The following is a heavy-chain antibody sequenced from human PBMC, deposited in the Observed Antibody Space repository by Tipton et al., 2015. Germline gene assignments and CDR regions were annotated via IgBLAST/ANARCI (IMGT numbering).Heavy chain of an antibody. Sequence: TLSLTCTVYGESFSGYYWSWIRQPPGKGLEWIGEINDSGSTNYNPSLKSRITLSVDTSKNQFSLKLSSVTAADTAVYYCARGRRYYDYVRGTYRRDPLFDYWGQGTLVTVSS. CDR2: INDSGST. D-gene: IGHD3-16*02. J-gene: IGHJ4*02. CDR3: ARGRRYYDYVRGTYRRDPLFDY. V-gene: IGHV4-34*01. CDR1: GESFSGYY.